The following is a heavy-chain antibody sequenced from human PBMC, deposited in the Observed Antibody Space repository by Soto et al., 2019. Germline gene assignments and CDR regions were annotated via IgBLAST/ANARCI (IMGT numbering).Heavy chain of an antibody. CDR1: GGSFSGYY. CDR2: INHSGST. V-gene: IGHV4-34*01. Sequence: QVQLQQWGAGLLKPSETLSLTCAVYGGSFSGYYWSWIRQPPGKGLEWIGEINHSGSTNYNPSLKSRVTISVDTSKNQFSLKLSSVTAADTAVYYCARGRYGGSDYWGQGTLVTVSS. J-gene: IGHJ4*02. D-gene: IGHD5-12*01. CDR3: ARGRYGGSDY.